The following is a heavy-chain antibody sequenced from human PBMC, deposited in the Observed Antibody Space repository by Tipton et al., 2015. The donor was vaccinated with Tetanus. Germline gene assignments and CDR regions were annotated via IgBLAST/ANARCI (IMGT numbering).Heavy chain of an antibody. V-gene: IGHV4-59*01. CDR1: GGSFSGYY. CDR2: IYYSGST. CDR3: ARGRASHMTNYGMDV. Sequence: TLSLTCAVYGGSFSGYYWSWIRQPPGKGLEWIGYIYYSGSTNYNPSLKSRVTISVDTSKNQFSLKLSSVTAADTAVYYCARGRASHMTNYGMDVWGQGTTVTVSS. D-gene: IGHD2-21*01. J-gene: IGHJ6*02.